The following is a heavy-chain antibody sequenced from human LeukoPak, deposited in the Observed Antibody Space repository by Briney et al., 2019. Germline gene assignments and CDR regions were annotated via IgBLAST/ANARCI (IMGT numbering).Heavy chain of an antibody. CDR3: AKSLAVPGSPDY. Sequence: GGSLRLSCAASGFTFTNSAMAWVRQAPGKGLEWVSTVSGSGGNTYYADSVKGRFTISRDNSENTLYLQMNSLRAQDTAVYYCAKSLAVPGSPDYWGLGTLVTVSS. V-gene: IGHV3-23*01. CDR1: GFTFTNSA. CDR2: VSGSGGNT. J-gene: IGHJ4*02. D-gene: IGHD6-19*01.